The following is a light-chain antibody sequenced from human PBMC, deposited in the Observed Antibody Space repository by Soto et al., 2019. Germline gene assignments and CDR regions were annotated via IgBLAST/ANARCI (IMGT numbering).Light chain of an antibody. J-gene: IGKJ4*01. CDR2: DAS. CDR1: QSVSTY. CDR3: QQRSDWPLT. V-gene: IGKV3-11*01. Sequence: DIVVTQSPATLSLSPGERVTLSCRASQSVSTYLAWYQQKPGQAPRLLIYDASKRATGIPARFSGRVSGADFTLTISSLEPEDFAAYYCQQRSDWPLTFGGGTKVEIK.